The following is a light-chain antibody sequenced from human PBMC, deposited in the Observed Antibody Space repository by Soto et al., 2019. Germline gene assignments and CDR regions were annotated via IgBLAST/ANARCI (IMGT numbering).Light chain of an antibody. V-gene: IGKV2D-29*02. CDR2: EVS. CDR3: MQSTQLPPT. J-gene: IGKJ5*01. CDR1: QRLLHITGETF. Sequence: DIVMTQTPLYLPVASGQPPSISCKSSQRLLHITGETFLFWYLQKQGQSPQXVIYEVSTRVSGVPDRFSGSGSGTDVTLEISRVETVDVGIYYCMQSTQLPPTFGQGTRLEIK.